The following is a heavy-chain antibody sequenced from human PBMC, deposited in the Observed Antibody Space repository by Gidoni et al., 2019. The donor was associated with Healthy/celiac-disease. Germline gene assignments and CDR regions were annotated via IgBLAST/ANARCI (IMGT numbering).Heavy chain of an antibody. Sequence: QLQLQESGPGLVKPSETLSLTCTVSGGSISSSSYYWGWIRQPPGKGLEWIGSIYYSGSTYYNPSLKSRVTISVDMSKNRFSLKLSSVTAADTAVYYCARGDREGWLLNFNFDYWGQGTLVTVSS. CDR2: IYYSGST. D-gene: IGHD3-22*01. V-gene: IGHV4-39*07. J-gene: IGHJ4*02. CDR3: ARGDREGWLLNFNFDY. CDR1: GGSISSSSYY.